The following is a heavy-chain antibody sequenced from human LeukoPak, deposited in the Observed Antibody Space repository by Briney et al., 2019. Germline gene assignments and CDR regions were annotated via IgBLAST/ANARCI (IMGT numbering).Heavy chain of an antibody. CDR1: GFSLSTRGVG. Sequence: SGPTLVKPPQTLTLTGTFSGFSLSTRGVGVGWIRQPPGKALEWLALIYWNDDKRYSPSLKSRLTITKDTSKNQVVLTMTNMDPVDTATYYCAHSDLGYDFWSGYYDYWGQGTLVTVSS. CDR2: IYWNDDK. V-gene: IGHV2-5*01. CDR3: AHSDLGYDFWSGYYDY. D-gene: IGHD3-3*01. J-gene: IGHJ4*02.